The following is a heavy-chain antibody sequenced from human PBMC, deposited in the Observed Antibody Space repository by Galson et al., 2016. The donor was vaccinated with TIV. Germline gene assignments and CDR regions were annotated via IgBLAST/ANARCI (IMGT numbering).Heavy chain of an antibody. J-gene: IGHJ6*02. CDR3: ARGRSGYNSTYYYYGMDV. CDR1: GDSVSSHSAA. CDR2: TYYRSEWNS. D-gene: IGHD5-24*01. Sequence: CAISGDSVSSHSAAWNWIRQSPSRGLEWLGRTYYRSEWNSDYAVSVRSRIVIKADRSKNQFFLQLNSATPEDTAVYFCARGRSGYNSTYYYYGMDVWGQGTTVSVSS. V-gene: IGHV6-1*01.